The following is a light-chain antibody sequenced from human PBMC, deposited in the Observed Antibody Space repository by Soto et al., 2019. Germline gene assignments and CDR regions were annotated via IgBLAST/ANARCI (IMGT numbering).Light chain of an antibody. CDR1: SSNIGNNY. CDR2: ETN. J-gene: IGLJ3*02. Sequence: QSVLTQPPSVSAAPGQKVTISCSGSSSNIGNNYVSWYQQLPGTAPKLLIYETNKRPSGIPDRYSGSKSGTSATLGITGLQTGDEADYYGGTWDSSLSAKWVFGRGTKGTV. CDR3: GTWDSSLSAKWV. V-gene: IGLV1-51*02.